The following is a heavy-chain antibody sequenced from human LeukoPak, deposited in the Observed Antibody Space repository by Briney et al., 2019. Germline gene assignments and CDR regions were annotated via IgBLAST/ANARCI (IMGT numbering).Heavy chain of an antibody. D-gene: IGHD6-13*01. V-gene: IGHV3-7*01. CDR3: ARCAVAAAGDY. CDR2: IKPDGSGK. J-gene: IGHJ4*02. CDR1: GLTFSSYW. Sequence: GGSLRLSCAASGLTFSSYWMSWVRQAPGKGPEWVANIKPDGSGKYYVDSVKGRFTISRDNTENSLFLHMNSLRAEDTAVYYCARCAVAAAGDYWGRGTLVTVSS.